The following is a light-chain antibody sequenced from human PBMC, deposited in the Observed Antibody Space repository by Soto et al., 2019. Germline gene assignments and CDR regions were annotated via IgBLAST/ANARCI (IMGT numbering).Light chain of an antibody. CDR1: QSVSSY. V-gene: IGKV3-11*01. CDR3: QQRSNWPT. CDR2: DAS. Sequence: EILFTQSPATLSLSPGERATLSCRASQSVSSYLAWYQQKPGQAPRLLIYDASNTATGIPARLSGSGSGTDFTLPIRSLEPEDSAVYYCQQRSNWPTFGQGTRLEIK. J-gene: IGKJ5*01.